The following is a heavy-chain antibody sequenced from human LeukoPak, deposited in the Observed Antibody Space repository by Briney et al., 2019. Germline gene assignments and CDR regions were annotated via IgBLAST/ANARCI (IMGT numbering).Heavy chain of an antibody. V-gene: IGHV1-18*01. Sequence: AASVKVSFKASGCTFSIYAINWVRQAHAPGLEWMGWISAYNSNTNYSQKLQGRVTMTTDASTSTDYMELRSLRFDDTAVYYCAREEIHMVRGAYYYYMDVWGKGTTVTISS. J-gene: IGHJ6*03. CDR3: AREEIHMVRGAYYYYMDV. D-gene: IGHD3-10*01. CDR2: ISAYNSNT. CDR1: GCTFSIYA.